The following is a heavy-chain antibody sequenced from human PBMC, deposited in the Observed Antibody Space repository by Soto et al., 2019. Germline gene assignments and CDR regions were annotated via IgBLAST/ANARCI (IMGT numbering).Heavy chain of an antibody. Sequence: QVQLQESGPGLVKPSQTLSLTCTVSGGSISSGDYYWSWIRQPPGKGLEWIGYIYSSGSTYYNPSLKSRVTISVDTAKNHFSLKLSSVTAADTAVYYCARVVGLYYFDYWGQGTLVTVSS. J-gene: IGHJ4*02. CDR2: IYSSGST. CDR3: ARVVGLYYFDY. V-gene: IGHV4-30-4*01. CDR1: GGSISSGDYY. D-gene: IGHD3-10*01.